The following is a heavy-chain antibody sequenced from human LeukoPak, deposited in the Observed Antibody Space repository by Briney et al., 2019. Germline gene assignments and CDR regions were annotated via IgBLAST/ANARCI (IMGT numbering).Heavy chain of an antibody. J-gene: IGHJ4*02. D-gene: IGHD3-22*01. V-gene: IGHV4-31*03. CDR2: ISHSGNT. CDR3: AREGYYYDSSGPIDY. Sequence: SQTLSLTCTVSGGSISSAPYYWSWIRQRPGKGLEWMGYISHSGNTYYNPSLKSRLNMSADTSRNQFSLKLRSVTAADTALYFCAREGYYYDSSGPIDYWGQGTRVTVSS. CDR1: GGSISSAPYY.